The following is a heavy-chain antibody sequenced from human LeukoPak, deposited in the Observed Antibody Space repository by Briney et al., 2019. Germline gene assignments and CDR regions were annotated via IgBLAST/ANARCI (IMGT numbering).Heavy chain of an antibody. D-gene: IGHD1-26*01. J-gene: IGHJ6*03. CDR1: GFTFSSYW. CDR3: ARELIVGATWHYYYYMYV. V-gene: IGHV3-7*01. Sequence: GGSLRLFCAASGFTFSSYWMSWVRQAPGKGLEWVANIKQDGSEKYYVDSVKGRFTISRDNAKNSLYLQMISLRAEHTAVYYCARELIVGATWHYYYYMYVWGKGTTVTVSS. CDR2: IKQDGSEK.